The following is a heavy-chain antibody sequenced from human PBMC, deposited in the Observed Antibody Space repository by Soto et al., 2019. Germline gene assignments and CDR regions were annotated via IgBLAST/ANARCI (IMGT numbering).Heavy chain of an antibody. CDR2: IYSGGTT. J-gene: IGHJ2*01. D-gene: IGHD2-15*01. CDR3: ARSSRGGNAGYFTL. CDR1: GFSVGSNY. V-gene: IGHV3-53*02. Sequence: EVQLVETGGGLIQPGGSLRLSCAASGFSVGSNYMSWVRQAPGKGLEWVSVIYSGGTTHDADSVKGRFTISRDNSKNTVDLQMNSLRAEATAVYYCARSSRGGNAGYFTLWGRGTLVTVSS.